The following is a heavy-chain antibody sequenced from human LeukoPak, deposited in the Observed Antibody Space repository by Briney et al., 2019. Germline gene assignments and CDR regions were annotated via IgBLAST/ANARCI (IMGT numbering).Heavy chain of an antibody. Sequence: SETLSLSCSVSGDSIRSGDSYWGWIRQPPGHGLEWIGTISYSWSTYYNPSLKSRVAISANTYKNQFSLKLNSVTAADTAVYYCARHFDFLGQGTLVIVSS. V-gene: IGHV4-39*01. J-gene: IGHJ4*02. CDR3: ARHFDF. CDR1: GDSIRSGDSY. CDR2: ISYSWST.